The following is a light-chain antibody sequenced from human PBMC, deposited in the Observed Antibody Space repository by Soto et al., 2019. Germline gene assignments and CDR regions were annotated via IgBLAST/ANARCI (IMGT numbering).Light chain of an antibody. CDR3: LSGHSRP. J-gene: IGKJ4*01. CDR1: QGISRS. CDR2: AAS. V-gene: IGKV1-12*02. Sequence: DIQMTQSPSSVSASVGDRVTITCQASQGISRSLAWYQQKPGKAPKLLIYAASNLQSGVPSRFSGSGSGTDFTLTISSLQPEDFATYFCLSGHSRPFGGGTKVDIK.